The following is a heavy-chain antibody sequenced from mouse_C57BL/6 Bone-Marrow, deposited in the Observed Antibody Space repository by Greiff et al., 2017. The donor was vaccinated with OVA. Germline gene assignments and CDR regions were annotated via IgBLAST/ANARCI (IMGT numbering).Heavy chain of an antibody. CDR1: GYTFTSYW. Sequence: QVQLQQSGAELVKPGASVKMSCKASGYTFTSYWLTWVKQRPGQGLEWIGDIYPGSGSTNYNEKFKSKATLTVDTSSSTAYMQLSSLTSEDSAVYYCARYPTMITTRSYYAMDYWGQGTSVTVSS. J-gene: IGHJ4*01. D-gene: IGHD2-4*01. CDR3: ARYPTMITTRSYYAMDY. CDR2: IYPGSGST. V-gene: IGHV1-55*01.